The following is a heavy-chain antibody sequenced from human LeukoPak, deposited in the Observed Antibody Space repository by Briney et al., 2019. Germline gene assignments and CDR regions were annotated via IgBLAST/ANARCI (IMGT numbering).Heavy chain of an antibody. CDR2: IKSKANGGTT. CDR1: GFTFSNAW. V-gene: IGHV3-15*01. D-gene: IGHD5-18*01. Sequence: GGSLRLPCAASGFTFSNAWMSWVRQAPGKGLEWVGRIKSKANGGTTDYAAPVKGRFTVSRDDSKNTLYLQLNSLKTEDTAMYYCTTDDPLNTSWGQGTLVTVSS. J-gene: IGHJ4*02. CDR3: TTDDPLNTS.